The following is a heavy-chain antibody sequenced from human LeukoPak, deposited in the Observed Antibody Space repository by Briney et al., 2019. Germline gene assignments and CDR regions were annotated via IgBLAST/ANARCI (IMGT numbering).Heavy chain of an antibody. CDR3: AKGWFGEPLDY. D-gene: IGHD3-10*01. J-gene: IGHJ4*02. CDR2: ISYDGSNK. Sequence: GGSLRLSCAASGFTFSSHGMHWVRQAPGKGLEWVAVISYDGSNKYYADSVKGRFTISRDHSKSTLYLQMNSLRAEDTAVYYCAKGWFGEPLDYWSQGTLVTVSS. V-gene: IGHV3-30*18. CDR1: GFTFSSHG.